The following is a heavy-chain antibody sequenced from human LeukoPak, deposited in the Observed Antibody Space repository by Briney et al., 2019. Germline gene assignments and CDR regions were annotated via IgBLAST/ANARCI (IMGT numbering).Heavy chain of an antibody. D-gene: IGHD5-18*01. J-gene: IGHJ4*02. Sequence: GGSLRLSCAASGFTFSSFAMHWVRQAPGKGLEYVSGISSNGGVTYHANSVKGRFTISRDNSKNTLYLQMNSLRAEDTAVYYCASARGSNYGSLGDWGQGTLVTVSS. CDR3: ASARGSNYGSLGD. CDR1: GFTFSSFA. V-gene: IGHV3-64*01. CDR2: ISSNGGVT.